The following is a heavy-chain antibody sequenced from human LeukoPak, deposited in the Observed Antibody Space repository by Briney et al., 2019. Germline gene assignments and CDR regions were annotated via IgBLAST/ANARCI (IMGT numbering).Heavy chain of an antibody. D-gene: IGHD4-17*01. V-gene: IGHV3-53*01. J-gene: IGHJ4*02. Sequence: GGSLRLSCAASGFTVSSKYMSWVRQAPGKGLEWVSIIYPGGTTYYADSVKGRFTISRDNSKNTVYLQMNSLKADDAAVYYCARADDFGDYDCWGQGTLVTVSS. CDR2: IYPGGTT. CDR3: ARADDFGDYDC. CDR1: GFTVSSKY.